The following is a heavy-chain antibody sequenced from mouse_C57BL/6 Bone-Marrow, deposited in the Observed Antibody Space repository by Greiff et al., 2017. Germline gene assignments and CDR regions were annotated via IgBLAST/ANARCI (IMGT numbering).Heavy chain of an antibody. J-gene: IGHJ2*01. CDR1: GFNIKDDY. V-gene: IGHV14-4*01. CDR2: IDPENGDT. CDR3: TTWAYYYCSSYVYFDY. D-gene: IGHD1-1*01. Sequence: VQLQQSGAELVRPGASVKLSCTASGFNIKDDYMHWVKQRPEQGLAWIGWIDPENGDTEYASKFQGKATITADASSNTAYLQLRSLTSEDTAVYYCTTWAYYYCSSYVYFDYWGQGTTLTVSS.